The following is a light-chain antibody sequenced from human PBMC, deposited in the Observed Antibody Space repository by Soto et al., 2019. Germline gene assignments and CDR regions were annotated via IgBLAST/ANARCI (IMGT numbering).Light chain of an antibody. CDR3: QQRSNWPPIT. J-gene: IGKJ5*01. V-gene: IGKV3-15*01. CDR2: GAS. Sequence: DIVLTHSPVTLSLSPGERATLSCRASQSVSSNHLAWYQQKPGQAPRLLIYGASTRATGIPASFSGSGSGTEFTLTISSLQSEDFAVYYCQQRSNWPPITCGQGKRREIK. CDR1: QSVSSN.